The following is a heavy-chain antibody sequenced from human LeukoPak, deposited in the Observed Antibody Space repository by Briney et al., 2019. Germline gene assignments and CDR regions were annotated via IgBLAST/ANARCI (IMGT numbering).Heavy chain of an antibody. CDR1: GYTFSGYY. Sequence: ASGKVSCKASGYTFSGYYIHWVRQAPGQGLEWMGWINTNSGGTKYAQRFQGRVTMTRDTSISTAYMEVSRLRSDDTAVYFCASSRFLEWLYLPDYWGQGTLVTVSS. CDR2: INTNSGGT. CDR3: ASSRFLEWLYLPDY. V-gene: IGHV1-2*02. J-gene: IGHJ4*02. D-gene: IGHD3-3*01.